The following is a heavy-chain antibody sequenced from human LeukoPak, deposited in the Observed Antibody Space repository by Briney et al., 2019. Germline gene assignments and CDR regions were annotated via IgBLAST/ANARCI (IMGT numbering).Heavy chain of an antibody. CDR3: AREGAFGSGSYSDGPPYWFDP. CDR1: GFTFSSYS. CDR2: ISSSSSYI. Sequence: GGSLRLSCAASGFTFSSYSMNWVRQAPGKGLERVSSISSSSSYIYYADSVKGRFTISRDNAKNSLYLQMNSLRAEDTAVYYCAREGAFGSGSYSDGPPYWFDPWGQGTLVTVSS. V-gene: IGHV3-21*01. J-gene: IGHJ5*02. D-gene: IGHD3-10*01.